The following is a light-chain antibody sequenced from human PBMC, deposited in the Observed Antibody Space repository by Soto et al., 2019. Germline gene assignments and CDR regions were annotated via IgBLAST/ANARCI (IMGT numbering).Light chain of an antibody. CDR1: QGISNY. Sequence: DIKMTQSPSAMSASVGDRVTITCRASQGISNYLARYQQKPGKAPKLLIYKASTLKSGVPSRFSGSGSGTEFTLTISSLQPDDFATYYCQHYNSYPEAFGQGTKVDI. CDR3: QHYNSYPEA. CDR2: KAS. V-gene: IGKV1-17*03. J-gene: IGKJ1*01.